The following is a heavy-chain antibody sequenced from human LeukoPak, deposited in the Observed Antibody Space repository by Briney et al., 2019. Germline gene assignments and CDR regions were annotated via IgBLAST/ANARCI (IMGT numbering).Heavy chain of an antibody. D-gene: IGHD6-6*01. V-gene: IGHV4-30-4*08. CDR3: ARDQYSGPFDY. CDR2: IYYSGST. Sequence: SETLSLTCTVSGGSISSGGYYWSWIRQPPGKGLEWIGYIYYSGSTYYNPSLKSRVTISVDTSKNQFSLKLSSVTAADTAVYYCARDQYSGPFDYWGQGTLVTVSS. CDR1: GGSISSGGYY. J-gene: IGHJ4*02.